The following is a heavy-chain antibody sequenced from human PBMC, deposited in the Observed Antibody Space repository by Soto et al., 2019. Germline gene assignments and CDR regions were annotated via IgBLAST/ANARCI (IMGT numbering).Heavy chain of an antibody. V-gene: IGHV4-4*02. J-gene: IGHJ4*02. CDR3: ASHLVMAGTRGFDH. CDR2: TRNSGGA. Sequence: QVQLQESGPGLVKPSGTLSLTCAVSSGSVFSSNWWSWVRLPPGKGLEWIGETRNSGGANHNPSLKSRVTITVDRSRNHIFLELSSVTAADTAVYYCASHLVMAGTRGFDHWGLGTLVTVSS. D-gene: IGHD6-19*01. CDR1: SGSVFSSNW.